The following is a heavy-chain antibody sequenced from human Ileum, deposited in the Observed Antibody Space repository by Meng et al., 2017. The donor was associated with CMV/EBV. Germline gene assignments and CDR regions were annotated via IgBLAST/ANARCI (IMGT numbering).Heavy chain of an antibody. CDR2: IYYSGST. Sequence: SETLSLTCTVPGGSMSSYFWSWIRQSPGKGLEWIGYIYYSGSTKYSPSLKSRVTISVDTSMNQFSLKLNSVTAAETAVCFCARVGESVRFLEWFPSDNWFDPWGQGTLVTVSS. D-gene: IGHD3-3*01. CDR3: ARVGESVRFLEWFPSDNWFDP. J-gene: IGHJ5*02. CDR1: GGSMSSYF. V-gene: IGHV4-59*01.